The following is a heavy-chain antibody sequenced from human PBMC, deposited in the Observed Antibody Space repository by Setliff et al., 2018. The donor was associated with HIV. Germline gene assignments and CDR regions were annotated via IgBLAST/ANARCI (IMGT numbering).Heavy chain of an antibody. Sequence: ASVKVSCKASGYTFTTYFIHWVRQAPGQRLEWMGWVHAGNSNTKYSQRFQGRVTFTRDTSAHTAYMELSSLTSEDTAVYYCAAFYSTGWYNPWGQGTLVTVSS. J-gene: IGHJ5*02. CDR3: AAFYSTGWYNP. V-gene: IGHV1-3*01. D-gene: IGHD6-19*01. CDR2: VHAGNSNT. CDR1: GYTFTTYF.